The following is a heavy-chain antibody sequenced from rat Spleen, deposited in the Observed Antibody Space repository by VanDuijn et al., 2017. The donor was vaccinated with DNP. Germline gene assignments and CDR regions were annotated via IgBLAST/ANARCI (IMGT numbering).Heavy chain of an antibody. CDR1: GYSITSNY. J-gene: IGHJ2*01. V-gene: IGHV3-3*01. CDR2: INSAGST. Sequence: EVQLQESGPGLVKPSQSLSLTCSVTGYSITSNYWAWIRKFPGNKLEWMGYINSAGSTNYNPSLKSRISITRDTSKNQFFLQLNSVTTEDTATYFCARWTYYFDYWGQGIMVTVSS. CDR3: ARWTYYFDY.